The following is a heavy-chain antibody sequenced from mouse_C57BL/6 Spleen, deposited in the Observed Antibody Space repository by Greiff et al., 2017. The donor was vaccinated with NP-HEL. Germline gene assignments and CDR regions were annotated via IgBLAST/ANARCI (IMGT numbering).Heavy chain of an antibody. J-gene: IGHJ1*03. D-gene: IGHD2-3*01. CDR2: INPSTGGT. CDR1: GYSFTGYY. V-gene: IGHV1-42*01. CDR3: ARPDGSAWYFDV. Sequence: EVQLQQSGPELVKPGASVKISCKASGYSFTGYYMNWVKQSPEKSLEWIGEINPSTGGTTYNQKFKAKATLTVDKSSSTAYMQLKSLTSEDSAVYYCARPDGSAWYFDVWGTGTTVTVSS.